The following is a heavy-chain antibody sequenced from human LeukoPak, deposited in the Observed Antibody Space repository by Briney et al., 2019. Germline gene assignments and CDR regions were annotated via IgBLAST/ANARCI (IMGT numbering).Heavy chain of an antibody. CDR3: ARDLNDYGDYSSL. J-gene: IGHJ4*02. CDR1: GFTFSVYW. D-gene: IGHD4-17*01. Sequence: GGSLRLSCAASGFTFSVYWMTWIRQAPGKGLEWVAVISYDGSNKYYADSVKGRFTISRDNSKNTLYLQMNSLRAEDAAVYYCARDLNDYGDYSSLWGQGTLVTVSS. CDR2: ISYDGSNK. V-gene: IGHV3-30*03.